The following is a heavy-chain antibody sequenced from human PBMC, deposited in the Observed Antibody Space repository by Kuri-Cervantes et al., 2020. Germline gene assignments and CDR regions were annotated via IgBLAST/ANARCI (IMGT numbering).Heavy chain of an antibody. CDR1: GGSVSSGGYL. Sequence: GSLRLSCTVSGGSVSSGGYLWSWIRQPPGKGLEWIGNIYYSGSTDYNPSLKSRVTIAVDTSKSQFSLELTSMTAADTAIYYCARARGRGFTNGGYYFDYWGQGSLVTVSS. V-gene: IGHV4-61*08. CDR2: IYYSGST. D-gene: IGHD2-8*01. CDR3: ARARGRGFTNGGYYFDY. J-gene: IGHJ4*02.